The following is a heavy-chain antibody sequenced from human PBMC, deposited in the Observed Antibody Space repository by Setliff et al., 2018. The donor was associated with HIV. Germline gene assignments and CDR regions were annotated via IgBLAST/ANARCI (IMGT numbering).Heavy chain of an antibody. V-gene: IGHV3-13*01. CDR1: GFPFVNHD. Sequence: GESLKISCAASGFPFVNHDIEWVRQAPGKGLEWVSHIGTAGDTYYLDSVKGRFTISREDARNSGYLQMNSLRDDDTAAYFCARTAYYRDSSGYYSVAFDMWGPGTMVTVSS. D-gene: IGHD3-22*01. CDR3: ARTAYYRDSSGYYSVAFDM. CDR2: IGTAGDT. J-gene: IGHJ3*02.